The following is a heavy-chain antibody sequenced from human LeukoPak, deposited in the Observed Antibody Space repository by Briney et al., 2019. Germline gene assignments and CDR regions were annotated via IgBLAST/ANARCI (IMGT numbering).Heavy chain of an antibody. CDR1: GGSISSSSYY. V-gene: IGHV4-39*01. J-gene: IGHJ4*02. CDR2: IYYSGST. D-gene: IGHD3-3*01. CDR3: ARTIRFLEPEFDY. Sequence: SETLSLTCTVSGGSISSSSYYWGWIRQPPGKGLEWIGSIYYSGSTYYNPSLKSRVTISVDTSKNQFSLELSSVTAADTAVYYCARTIRFLEPEFDYWGQGTLVTVSS.